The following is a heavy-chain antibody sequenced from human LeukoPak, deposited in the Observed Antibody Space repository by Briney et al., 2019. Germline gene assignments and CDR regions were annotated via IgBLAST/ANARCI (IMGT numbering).Heavy chain of an antibody. CDR2: INPNSGDT. D-gene: IGHD2-2*02. Sequence: ASVKVSCKASGYTFTGYYMHWVRQAPGQGLEWMGWINPNSGDTNYAQKFQGRVTMTRDTSISTAYMELSRLRSDDAAVYYCARGGRGYCSSTSCHTGYYYYMDVRGKGTTVTVSS. CDR3: ARGGRGYCSSTSCHTGYYYYMDV. V-gene: IGHV1-2*02. CDR1: GYTFTGYY. J-gene: IGHJ6*03.